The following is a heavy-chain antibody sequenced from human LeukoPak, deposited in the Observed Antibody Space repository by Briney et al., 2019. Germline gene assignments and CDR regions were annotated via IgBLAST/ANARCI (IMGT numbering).Heavy chain of an antibody. CDR1: GYTFTSYG. D-gene: IGHD3-16*02. CDR2: ISAYNGNT. Sequence: ASVKVSCKASGYTFTSYGISWVRQAPGQGLEWMGWISAYNGNTNYAQKLQGRVTMTTDTSTSTAYMELRSLRSDDTAVYYCARAPGDYVWGSYRSPNFDYWGQGTLVTVSS. V-gene: IGHV1-18*01. CDR3: ARAPGDYVWGSYRSPNFDY. J-gene: IGHJ4*02.